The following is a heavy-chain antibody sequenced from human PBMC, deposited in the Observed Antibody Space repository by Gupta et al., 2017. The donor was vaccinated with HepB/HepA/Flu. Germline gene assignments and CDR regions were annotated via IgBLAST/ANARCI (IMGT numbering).Heavy chain of an antibody. D-gene: IGHD1-14*01. J-gene: IGHJ6*03. V-gene: IGHV3-21*01. CDR3: ARVLANRLLYYMDV. CDR2: ISSSSSYI. CDR1: GFTFSSYS. Sequence: EVQLVESGGGLVKPGGSLRLSCAASGFTFSSYSMNWVRQAPGKGLEWVSSISSSSSYIYYADSVKGRFTISRDNAKNSLYLQMNSLRAEDTAVYYCARVLANRLLYYMDVWGKGTTVTVSS.